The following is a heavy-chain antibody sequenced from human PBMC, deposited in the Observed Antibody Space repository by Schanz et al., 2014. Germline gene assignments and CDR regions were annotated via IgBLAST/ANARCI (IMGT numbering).Heavy chain of an antibody. CDR3: ARGGSGSHYRLDY. D-gene: IGHD1-26*01. CDR1: GFSFSSYA. CDR2: ISGSSRTI. Sequence: EVKLLESGGTLVRPGGSLRLSCAASGFSFSSYAMGWVRQARGKGLEWVSYISGSSRTIYYADSMKGRFTVSRDNAENALYLQMNSLRAEDTGLYFCARGGSGSHYRLDYWGQGTLVTVSS. V-gene: IGHV3-48*01. J-gene: IGHJ4*02.